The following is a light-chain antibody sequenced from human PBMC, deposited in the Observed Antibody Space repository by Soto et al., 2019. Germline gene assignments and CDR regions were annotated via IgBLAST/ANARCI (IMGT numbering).Light chain of an antibody. CDR2: ATS. Sequence: DIQMTQSPYSLSASVGDRVTITCRGSQDINGYLNWYQQIPGKAPKLLIYATSTLQSGVPSRFSGSGSGTDISLTISSLLPEDFATYYCQQTYSTPFSFGPGTKVDI. CDR3: QQTYSTPFS. V-gene: IGKV1-39*01. J-gene: IGKJ3*01. CDR1: QDINGY.